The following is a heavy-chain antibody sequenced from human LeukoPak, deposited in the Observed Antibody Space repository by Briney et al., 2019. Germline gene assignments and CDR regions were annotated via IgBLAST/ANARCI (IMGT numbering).Heavy chain of an antibody. J-gene: IGHJ6*02. CDR1: GGSISGYY. CDR3: ARELKVDTIAGNYYYYGMDV. CDR2: IYTSGST. D-gene: IGHD3-3*01. Sequence: SETLSLTCTVSGGSISGYYWSWIRQPAGKGLEWIGRIYTSGSTNYNPSLKSRVTMSVDTSKNQFSLKLSSVTAADTAVYYCARELKVDTIAGNYYYYGMDVWGQGTTVTVSS. V-gene: IGHV4-4*07.